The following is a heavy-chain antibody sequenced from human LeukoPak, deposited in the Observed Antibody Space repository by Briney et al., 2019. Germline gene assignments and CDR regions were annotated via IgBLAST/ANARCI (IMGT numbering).Heavy chain of an antibody. CDR2: ISNSGGT. J-gene: IGHJ5*02. CDR3: ARSSSGSYGWFDP. D-gene: IGHD1-26*01. CDR1: GDSMSGY. V-gene: IGHV4-4*07. Sequence: AETLSLTCTVSGDSMSGYWGWVRRPAGKGLEWIGRISNSGGTDYNPALKSRITMSVDTSKNQFSLKLRSMTAADTAVYYCARSSSGSYGWFDPWGQGTLVTVSS.